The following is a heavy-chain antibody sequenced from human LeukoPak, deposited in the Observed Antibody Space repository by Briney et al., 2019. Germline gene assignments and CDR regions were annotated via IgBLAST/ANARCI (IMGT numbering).Heavy chain of an antibody. CDR1: GFTYSSYV. V-gene: IGHV3-64*05. J-gene: IGHJ4*02. CDR3: VFQVQGVVK. Sequence: PGRFLRLSCSASGFTYSSYVMHWVRQAPGKGLQYVSGISGDGARTYYADSLKGRFTISRDNSKNTLYVQMTSLRVEDTAVYYCVFQVQGVVKWGQGTLVTVSS. CDR2: ISGDGART. D-gene: IGHD3-3*01.